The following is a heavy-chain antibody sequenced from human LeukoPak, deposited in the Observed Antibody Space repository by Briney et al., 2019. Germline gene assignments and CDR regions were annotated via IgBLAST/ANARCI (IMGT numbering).Heavy chain of an antibody. D-gene: IGHD6-19*01. CDR1: GFTFSRYA. CDR3: AKDSLPDLYSSAWFDG. V-gene: IGHV3-23*01. Sequence: GGSLRLSCAASGFTFSRYAMSWVRQAPGKGLEWVSAISGSGGSTYYVDSVKGRFTISRDNSKNTLYLQMNRLRAEDTALYYCAKDSLPDLYSSAWFDGWGQGTLVTVSS. CDR2: ISGSGGST. J-gene: IGHJ5*02.